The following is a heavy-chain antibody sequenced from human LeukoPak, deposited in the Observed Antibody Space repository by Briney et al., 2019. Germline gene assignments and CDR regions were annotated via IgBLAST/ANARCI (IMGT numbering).Heavy chain of an antibody. Sequence: PSETLSLTCTVSGGSISSGSYYWSWIRQPAGKGLEWIGRIYTSGSTNYNPSLKSRVTISVDTSKNQFSLKLSSVTAADTAVYYCARDLFDPWGQGTLVTVSS. J-gene: IGHJ5*02. CDR1: GGSISSGSYY. V-gene: IGHV4-61*02. CDR2: IYTSGST. CDR3: ARDLFDP.